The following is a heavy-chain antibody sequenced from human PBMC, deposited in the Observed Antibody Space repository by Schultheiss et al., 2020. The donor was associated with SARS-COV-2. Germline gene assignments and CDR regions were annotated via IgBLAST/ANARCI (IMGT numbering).Heavy chain of an antibody. CDR1: GGSISSYY. D-gene: IGHD5-24*01. J-gene: IGHJ6*02. CDR2: IYYSGST. CDR3: ARLGRDGYNRYYYYGMDV. V-gene: IGHV4-59*08. Sequence: SQTLSLTCPVSGGSISSYYWSWIRQPPGKGLEWIGYIYYSGSTNYNPSLKSRVTISVDTSKNQFSLKLSSVTAADTAVYYCARLGRDGYNRYYYYGMDVWGQGTKVTGSS.